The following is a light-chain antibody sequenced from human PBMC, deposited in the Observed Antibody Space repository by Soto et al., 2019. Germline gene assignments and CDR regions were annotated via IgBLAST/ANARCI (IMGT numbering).Light chain of an antibody. J-gene: IGKJ4*01. V-gene: IGKV1-6*01. CDR1: QSISSY. CDR2: TAS. Sequence: IQMTQSPSSLSASVGDRVTITCRASQSISSYLNWNQQKPGKAPKFLIYTASSLQSGVPSRFSGSGSGTDFTLTISSLQPEDFATYYCIQDYNYPLTFGGGTKVDIK. CDR3: IQDYNYPLT.